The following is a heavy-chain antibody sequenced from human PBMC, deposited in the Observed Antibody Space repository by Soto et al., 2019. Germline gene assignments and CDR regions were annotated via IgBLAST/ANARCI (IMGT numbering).Heavy chain of an antibody. Sequence: GGSLRLSCAASGFTFSSYGIHWVRQAPGKGLEWVAVISYDGSNKYYADSVKGRFTISRDNSKNTLYLQMNSLRAEDTAVYYCAKDPSYRWYFDLWGRGTLVTVSS. V-gene: IGHV3-30*18. J-gene: IGHJ2*01. CDR1: GFTFSSYG. CDR3: AKDPSYRWYFDL. D-gene: IGHD5-18*01. CDR2: ISYDGSNK.